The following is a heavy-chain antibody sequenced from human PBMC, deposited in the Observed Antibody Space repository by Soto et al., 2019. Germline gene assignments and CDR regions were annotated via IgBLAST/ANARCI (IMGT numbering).Heavy chain of an antibody. CDR1: GGSISSYY. CDR3: ARWEGSQWREDYYMDV. D-gene: IGHD6-19*01. CDR2: IYYSGST. J-gene: IGHJ6*03. V-gene: IGHV4-59*01. Sequence: SETLSLTCTVSGGSISSYYWSWIRQPPGKGLEWIGYIYYSGSTNYNPSLKSRVTISVDTSKNQFSLKLSSVTAADTAVYYCARWEGSQWREDYYMDVWGKGTTVTVSS.